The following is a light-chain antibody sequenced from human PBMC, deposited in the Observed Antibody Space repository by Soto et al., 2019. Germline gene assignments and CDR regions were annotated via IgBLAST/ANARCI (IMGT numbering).Light chain of an antibody. V-gene: IGKV3-15*01. CDR3: QQYHNLWT. J-gene: IGKJ1*01. CDR2: RAS. Sequence: EIVMTQSPATLSVSPGERATLSCTASHYIYSNVACFQQRPGQAPRLLIYRASTRDTGTPARFSGSGSGTEFTLTITSLQSEDFALYYCQQYHNLWTFGQGTEVEIK. CDR1: HYIYSN.